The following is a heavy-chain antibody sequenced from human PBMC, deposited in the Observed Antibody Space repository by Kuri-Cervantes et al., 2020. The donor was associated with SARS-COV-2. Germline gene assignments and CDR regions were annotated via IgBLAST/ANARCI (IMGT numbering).Heavy chain of an antibody. J-gene: IGHJ3*02. CDR3: ARVGSTMVRGVIMRGADAFDI. Sequence: GGSLRLSCAASGFTFSSYSMNWVRQAPGKGLEWVAVISYDGSNKYYADSVKGRFTISRDNAKNSLYLQMNSLRAEDTAVYYCARVGSTMVRGVIMRGADAFDIWGQGTMVTVSS. CDR2: ISYDGSNK. CDR1: GFTFSSYS. V-gene: IGHV3-30*03. D-gene: IGHD3-10*01.